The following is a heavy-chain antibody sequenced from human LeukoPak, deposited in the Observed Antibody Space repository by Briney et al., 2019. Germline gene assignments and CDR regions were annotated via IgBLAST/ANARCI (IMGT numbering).Heavy chain of an antibody. J-gene: IGHJ4*02. V-gene: IGHV4-31*03. CDR3: ARGPQWLADFDY. Sequence: PSETLSLTCTVSGGSISSGGYYWSWIRQHPGKGLEWIGYIYYSGSTYYNPSLKSRVTISVDTSKNQFSLKLSSVTAADTAVYYCARGPQWLADFDYWGQGTLVTVSS. CDR1: GGSISSGGYY. CDR2: IYYSGST. D-gene: IGHD6-19*01.